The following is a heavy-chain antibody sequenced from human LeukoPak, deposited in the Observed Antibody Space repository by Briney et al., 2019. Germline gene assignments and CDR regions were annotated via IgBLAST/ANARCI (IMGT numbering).Heavy chain of an antibody. Sequence: PGRSLRLSCVVSGFSFSSYGMHWVRQAPGKGLEWVAVISYDGSSKYYADSVKGRFTISRDNSKNTLYLQMNSLRAEDTAVYYCARGAADSGYYFFDYWGQGTLVTVSS. CDR3: ARGAADSGYYFFDY. J-gene: IGHJ4*02. D-gene: IGHD3-22*01. CDR2: ISYDGSSK. CDR1: GFSFSSYG. V-gene: IGHV3-30*03.